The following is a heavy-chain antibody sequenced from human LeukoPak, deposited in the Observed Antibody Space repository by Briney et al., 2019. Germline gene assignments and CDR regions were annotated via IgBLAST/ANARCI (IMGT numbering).Heavy chain of an antibody. Sequence: GEPLKISCNGSRYSFTTYWIGWVRQMPGNGLEWMGVIYPGDSDTRYSPSFQGQVTISVDKSISTAYLQWSSLKASRTAMYYCARLRYVSASGVDDWGQGTLVTVSS. CDR3: ARLRYVSASGVDD. D-gene: IGHD3-10*01. V-gene: IGHV5-51*01. CDR2: IYPGDSDT. CDR1: RYSFTTYW. J-gene: IGHJ4*02.